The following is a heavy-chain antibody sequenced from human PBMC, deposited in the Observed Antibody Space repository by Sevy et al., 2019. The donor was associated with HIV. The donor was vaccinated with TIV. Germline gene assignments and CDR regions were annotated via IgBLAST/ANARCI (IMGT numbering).Heavy chain of an antibody. V-gene: IGHV3-33*01. J-gene: IGHJ4*02. CDR3: ARERGYSYGYFDF. CDR2: IWYDGSTK. CDR1: GFLFSSYG. Sequence: GESLKISCAASGFLFSSYGINWVRQAPGKGLEWVAVIWYDGSTKYYAESVKGRFTISRDNSNNTLYLKMNSLRAEDTAVYYCARERGYSYGYFDFWGQGTLVTVSS. D-gene: IGHD5-18*01.